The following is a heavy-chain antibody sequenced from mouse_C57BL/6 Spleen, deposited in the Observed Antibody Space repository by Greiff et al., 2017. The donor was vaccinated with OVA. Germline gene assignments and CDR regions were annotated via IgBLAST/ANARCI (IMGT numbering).Heavy chain of an antibody. D-gene: IGHD1-1*01. CDR1: GYTFTSYW. CDR3: ARRYYYGSSPFAY. V-gene: IGHV1-50*01. CDR2: IDPSDSYT. J-gene: IGHJ3*01. Sequence: QVQLKQPGAELVKPGASVKLSCKASGYTFTSYWMQWVKQRPGQGLEWIGEIDPSDSYTNYNQKFKGKATLTVDTSSSTAYMQLSSLTSEDSAVYYCARRYYYGSSPFAYWGQGTLVTVSA.